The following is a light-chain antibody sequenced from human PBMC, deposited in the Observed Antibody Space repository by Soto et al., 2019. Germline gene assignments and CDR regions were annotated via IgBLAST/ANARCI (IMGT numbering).Light chain of an antibody. CDR3: QQYNNYPYS. J-gene: IGKJ2*03. CDR2: KAS. V-gene: IGKV1-5*03. CDR1: QSISRY. Sequence: DIQMTQSPSTLSASVGDRVTITCRASQSISRYLAWYQQKPGKAPSVLIYKASNLESGVPSRFSGSGYGTEFTHTSSSLQPDDFSTYYCQQYNNYPYSFGQGTKLEIK.